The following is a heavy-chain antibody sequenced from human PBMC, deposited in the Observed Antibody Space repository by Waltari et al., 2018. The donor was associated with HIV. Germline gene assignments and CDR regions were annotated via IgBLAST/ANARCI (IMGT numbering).Heavy chain of an antibody. J-gene: IGHJ5*01. CDR1: GESFRGFH. Sequence: QVQLQQWGTGLLRPSETLSLTCAVYGESFRGFHWSWIRQAPGKGLEWIGDINHIGGTNSSPSLKSRLTISTDASKNQFSMRLRSFTAADTAVYYCARRDDGLRYNLNGNWFDSWGQGTLVTVSS. CDR2: INHIGGT. D-gene: IGHD1-20*01. V-gene: IGHV4-34*01. CDR3: ARRDDGLRYNLNGNWFDS.